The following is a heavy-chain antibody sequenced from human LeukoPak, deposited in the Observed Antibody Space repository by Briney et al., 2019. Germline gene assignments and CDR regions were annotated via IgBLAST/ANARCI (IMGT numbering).Heavy chain of an antibody. CDR1: GYTFTSYY. V-gene: IGHV1-2*02. J-gene: IGHJ4*02. Sequence: ASVTVSCKASGYTFTSYYMHWVRQAPGQGLEWMGWINPNSGGTNYAQKFQGRVTMTRDTSISTAYMELSRLRSDDTAVYYCARVGYNWNYGFSYWGQGTLVTVSS. D-gene: IGHD1-7*01. CDR3: ARVGYNWNYGFSY. CDR2: INPNSGGT.